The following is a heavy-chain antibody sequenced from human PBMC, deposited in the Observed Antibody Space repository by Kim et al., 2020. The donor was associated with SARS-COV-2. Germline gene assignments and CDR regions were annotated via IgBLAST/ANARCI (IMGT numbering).Heavy chain of an antibody. CDR3: ARHHCSSTSFHDAFDI. V-gene: IGHV1-2*02. D-gene: IGHD2-2*01. J-gene: IGHJ3*02. Sequence: KFQGRVTMTRDTSVSTAYMELSRLRSDDTAVYYCARHHCSSTSFHDAFDIWGQGTMVTVSS.